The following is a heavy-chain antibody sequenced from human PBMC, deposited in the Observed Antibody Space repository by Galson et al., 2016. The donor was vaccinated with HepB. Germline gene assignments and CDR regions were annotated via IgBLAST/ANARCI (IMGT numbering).Heavy chain of an antibody. CDR3: VKTARLADY. D-gene: IGHD6-6*01. V-gene: IGHV3-11*06. CDR2: ISQTGTDT. Sequence: SLRLSCAASGFIFSDYYMNWIRQAPGKGLEWISYISQTGTDTNYADSVKGRFTISRDNAKNSVYLQMHSLRVEDTAVYYCVKTARLADYWGQGTLVTVSS. J-gene: IGHJ4*02. CDR1: GFIFSDYY.